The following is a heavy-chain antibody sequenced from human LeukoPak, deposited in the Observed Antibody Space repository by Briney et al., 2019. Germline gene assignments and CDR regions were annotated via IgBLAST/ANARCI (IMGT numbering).Heavy chain of an antibody. J-gene: IGHJ3*02. CDR2: INHSGST. V-gene: IGHV4-34*01. Sequence: KASETLSLTCAVCGGSFSGYYWTWIRQPPGKGLEWIGEINHSGSTNYNPSLKSRVTISVDTSKNQFSLKLSSVTAADTAVYYCARVRATGAFDIRGQGTMVTVSS. D-gene: IGHD1-26*01. CDR3: ARVRATGAFDI. CDR1: GGSFSGYY.